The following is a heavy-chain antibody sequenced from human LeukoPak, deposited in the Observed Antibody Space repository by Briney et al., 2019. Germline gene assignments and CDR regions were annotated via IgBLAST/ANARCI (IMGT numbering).Heavy chain of an antibody. CDR2: IHHSGST. V-gene: IGHV4-34*03. J-gene: IGHJ4*02. CDR1: GASFSGYY. D-gene: IGHD4-23*01. Sequence: SETLSLTCAVYGASFSGYYWSWIRQPPGKGMEWIGEIHHSGSTYYSPSLESRVTISVDTSKYQFSLKLSSVTAADTAVYYCATRYGGNSSYYWGQGTLVTVSS. CDR3: ATRYGGNSSYY.